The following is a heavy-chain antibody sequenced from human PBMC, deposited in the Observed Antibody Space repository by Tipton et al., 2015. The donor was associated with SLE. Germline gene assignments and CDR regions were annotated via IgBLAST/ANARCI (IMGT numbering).Heavy chain of an antibody. CDR2: INHSGSS. Sequence: TLSLTCAVSGGSFTGYSWNWIRQSPGKGLEWIGEINHSGSSNYNPSLKSRVTISVDTSKNQFSLKLTSVTAADTAVYYCAIGRDGYNVDFWGQGTLVTVSS. J-gene: IGHJ4*02. CDR3: AIGRDGYNVDF. CDR1: GGSFTGYS. V-gene: IGHV4-34*01. D-gene: IGHD5-24*01.